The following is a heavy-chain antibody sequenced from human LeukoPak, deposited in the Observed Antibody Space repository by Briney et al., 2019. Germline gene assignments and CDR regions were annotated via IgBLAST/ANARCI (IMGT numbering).Heavy chain of an antibody. Sequence: ASVKVSCKASGYTFTIYGISWVRQAPGQGLECIVWISAYNGNTNYAQKLQGRVTMTTDTSTSTAYMELRSLRSDDTAVYYCARDYSTVYYDSSGYSQTPGYWGQGTLVTVCS. D-gene: IGHD3-22*01. CDR3: ARDYSTVYYDSSGYSQTPGY. CDR2: ISAYNGNT. V-gene: IGHV1-18*01. CDR1: GYTFTIYG. J-gene: IGHJ4*02.